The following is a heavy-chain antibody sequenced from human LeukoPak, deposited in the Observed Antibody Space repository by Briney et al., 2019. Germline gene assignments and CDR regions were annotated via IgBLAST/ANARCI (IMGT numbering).Heavy chain of an antibody. J-gene: IGHJ4*02. Sequence: ASVKVSCKASGGTFSSYAISWVRQAPGQGLEWMGGIIPIFGTANYAQKFQGRVTITAGKSTSTAYMELSSLRSEDTAVYYCARAVAGEYYFDYWGQGTLVTVSS. D-gene: IGHD6-19*01. CDR2: IIPIFGTA. V-gene: IGHV1-69*06. CDR1: GGTFSSYA. CDR3: ARAVAGEYYFDY.